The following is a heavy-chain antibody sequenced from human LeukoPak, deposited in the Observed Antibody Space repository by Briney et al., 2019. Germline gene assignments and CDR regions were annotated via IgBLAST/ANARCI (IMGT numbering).Heavy chain of an antibody. V-gene: IGHV4-39*01. CDR2: IYYSGST. Sequence: SETLSLTCTVSGVSISSSSYYWGWIRQPPGKGLEWIGSIYYSGSTYYNPSLKSRVTISVDTSKNQFSLKLSSVTAADTAVYYCASSHYYDSSGYYFDYWGQGTLVTVSS. D-gene: IGHD3-22*01. J-gene: IGHJ4*02. CDR3: ASSHYYDSSGYYFDY. CDR1: GVSISSSSYY.